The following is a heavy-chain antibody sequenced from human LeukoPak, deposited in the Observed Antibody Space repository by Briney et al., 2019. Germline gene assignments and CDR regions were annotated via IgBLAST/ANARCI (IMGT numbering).Heavy chain of an antibody. D-gene: IGHD4-17*01. CDR2: IKQDGSEK. J-gene: IGHJ6*02. Sequence: GGSLRLSCAASRFTFSSYWMSWVRQAPGKGLEWVANIKQDGSEKYYVDSVKGRFTISRDNAKNSLYLQMNSLRAEDTAVYYCARDQYGDYYYYYGMDVWGQGTTVTVSS. CDR1: RFTFSSYW. V-gene: IGHV3-7*01. CDR3: ARDQYGDYYYYYGMDV.